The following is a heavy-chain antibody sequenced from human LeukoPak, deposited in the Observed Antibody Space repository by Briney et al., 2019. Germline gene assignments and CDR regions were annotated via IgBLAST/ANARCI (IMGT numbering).Heavy chain of an antibody. CDR1: GVSISSYY. Sequence: NPSETLSLTCTVSGVSISSYYWSWIRQPAGKGLEWIGRIHTSGSTSGSTNYNPSLKSRVTMSVDTSKNQFSLKLSSVTAADTAVYYCVRGLYYYDSSAYYGRFDYWGQGTLVTVSS. CDR3: VRGLYYYDSSAYYGRFDY. V-gene: IGHV4-4*07. CDR2: IHTSGSTSGST. D-gene: IGHD3-22*01. J-gene: IGHJ4*02.